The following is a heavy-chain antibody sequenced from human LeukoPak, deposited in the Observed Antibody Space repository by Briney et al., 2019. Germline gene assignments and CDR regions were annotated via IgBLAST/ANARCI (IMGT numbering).Heavy chain of an antibody. J-gene: IGHJ5*02. Sequence: SETLSLTCAVYGGSFSGYYWSWIRQPPGKGLEWIGSIYYSGSTYYNPSLKSRVTISVDTSKNQFSLKLSSVTAADTAVYYCASRYDYVWGSSFDPWGQGTLVTVSS. V-gene: IGHV4-34*01. D-gene: IGHD3-16*01. CDR3: ASRYDYVWGSSFDP. CDR1: GGSFSGYY. CDR2: IYYSGST.